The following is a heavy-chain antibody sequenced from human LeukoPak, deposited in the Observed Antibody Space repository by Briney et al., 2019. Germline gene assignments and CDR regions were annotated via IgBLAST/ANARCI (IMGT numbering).Heavy chain of an antibody. Sequence: RASVKVSCKASGYTFTGYYMHWVRQAPGQGLEWMGRINPNSGGTNYAQKFQGRVTMTRDTSISTAYMELSRLRSDDTAVYYCAVPTVTTGYFQHWGQGTLVTVSS. CDR3: AVPTVTTGYFQH. CDR1: GYTFTGYY. CDR2: INPNSGGT. J-gene: IGHJ1*01. D-gene: IGHD4-17*01. V-gene: IGHV1-2*06.